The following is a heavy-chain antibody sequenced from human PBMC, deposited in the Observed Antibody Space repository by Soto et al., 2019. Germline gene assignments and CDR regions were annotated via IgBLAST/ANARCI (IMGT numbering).Heavy chain of an antibody. V-gene: IGHV4-4*02. D-gene: IGHD6-13*01. CDR3: AREVNSSPARGPNWFDP. J-gene: IGHJ5*02. CDR1: GDSINNSHW. Sequence: QVQLQESGPGLVQPSGTLSLTCAVSGDSINNSHWWSWVRQTPGKGLEWIGETYHSGTTNYNPSLKTPVTISIDKSTNQCSLKMNSVTAADTAVYYCAREVNSSPARGPNWFDPWGQGTLVTVSS. CDR2: TYHSGTT.